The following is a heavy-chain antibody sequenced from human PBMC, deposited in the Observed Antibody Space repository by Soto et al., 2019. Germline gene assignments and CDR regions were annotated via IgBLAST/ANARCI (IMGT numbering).Heavy chain of an antibody. V-gene: IGHV3-23*01. CDR1: GFTFSSYA. CDR2: ISGSGGST. Sequence: EVQLLESGGGLVQPGGSLRLSCAASGFTFSSYAMNWVRQAPGKGLEWVSGISGSGGSTYYADSVKGRFTISRDNSKNTLYLQMNSLIAEDTAVYYCAKDRFGEYFYYGMDVWGQGTTVTVSS. J-gene: IGHJ6*02. CDR3: AKDRFGEYFYYGMDV. D-gene: IGHD3-10*01.